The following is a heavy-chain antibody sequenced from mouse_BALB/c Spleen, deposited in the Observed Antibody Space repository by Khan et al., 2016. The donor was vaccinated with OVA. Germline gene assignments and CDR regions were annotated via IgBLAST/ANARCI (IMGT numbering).Heavy chain of an antibody. CDR2: IWAGGST. V-gene: IGHV2-9*02. J-gene: IGHJ2*01. CDR3: ARLEDI. CDR1: GFSLTSYG. D-gene: IGHD1-3*01. Sequence: QVQLQQSGPGLVAPSQSLSITCTVSGFSLTSYGVHWVRQPPGMGLEWLGVIWAGGSTNYNSALMYRLSISKDNSKSKVFLKMNSLLSAYTAMYYCARLEDIWGQGTTLTVSS.